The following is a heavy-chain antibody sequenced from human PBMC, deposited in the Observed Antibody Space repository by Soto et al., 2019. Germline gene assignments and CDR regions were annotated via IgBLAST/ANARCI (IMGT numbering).Heavy chain of an antibody. Sequence: ASVKVSCKASGYTFTSYGISWVRQAPGQGLEWMGWISAYNGNTNYAQKLQGRVTMTTDTSTSTAYMELRSLRTDDTAVSYYARAKLGLPPPPDYWGQGTLVTVSS. D-gene: IGHD6-6*01. CDR2: ISAYNGNT. J-gene: IGHJ4*02. CDR1: GYTFTSYG. CDR3: ARAKLGLPPPPDY. V-gene: IGHV1-18*01.